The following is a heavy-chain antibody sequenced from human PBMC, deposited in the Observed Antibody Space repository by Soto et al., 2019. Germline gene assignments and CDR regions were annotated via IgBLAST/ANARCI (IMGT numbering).Heavy chain of an antibody. Sequence: GGSLRLSCAASGFTFSNYAMHWVRQAPGKGLEWVAVISYDGSNKYYADSVKGRFTISRDNSKNTLYLQMNSLRAEDTAVYYCARVVTHYKLITSWFDPWGQGTLVTVSS. CDR3: ARVVTHYKLITSWFDP. J-gene: IGHJ5*02. CDR1: GFTFSNYA. CDR2: ISYDGSNK. D-gene: IGHD3-10*01. V-gene: IGHV3-30-3*01.